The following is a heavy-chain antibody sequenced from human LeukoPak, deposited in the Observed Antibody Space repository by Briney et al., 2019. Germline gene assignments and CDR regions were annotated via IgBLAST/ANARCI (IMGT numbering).Heavy chain of an antibody. Sequence: GGSLRLSCAASGFTFSTYGMHWVRQAPGKGLEWMTFIQAGGDEKYYAESVKGRFTVSRDNSRNTLYLQMNSLRAEDTAVYYCARDTPGYGGDDFDYWGQGALVTVSS. CDR3: ARDTPGYGGDDFDY. J-gene: IGHJ4*02. V-gene: IGHV3-30*02. D-gene: IGHD4-23*01. CDR1: GFTFSTYG. CDR2: IQAGGDEK.